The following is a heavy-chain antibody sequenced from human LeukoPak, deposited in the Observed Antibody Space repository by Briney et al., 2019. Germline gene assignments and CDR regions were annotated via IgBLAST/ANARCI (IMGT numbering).Heavy chain of an antibody. Sequence: GGSLRLSCAASGFTFSSYGMHWVRQAPGKGLEWVAVISYDGSNKYYADSVKGRFTISRDNSKNTLYLQMNSLRAEDTAVYYCARDGSGRVPEMSAPDYWGQGTLVTVSS. J-gene: IGHJ4*02. CDR1: GFTFSSYG. D-gene: IGHD3-10*01. V-gene: IGHV3-30*03. CDR3: ARDGSGRVPEMSAPDY. CDR2: ISYDGSNK.